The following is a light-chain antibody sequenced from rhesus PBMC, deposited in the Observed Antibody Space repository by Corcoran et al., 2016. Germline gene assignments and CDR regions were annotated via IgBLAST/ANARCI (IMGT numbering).Light chain of an antibody. CDR3: QQYNNWPLT. CDR2: GAS. Sequence: EIVLTQSPATLSLSPGERATLSCRASQTISNNLAWYQQKPGQVPRLLIFGASSRATGIPDRFSGSGAGTDFTCTISSLEPEEFGVYYCQQYNNWPLTFGGGTKVEIK. V-gene: IGKV3-42*03. CDR1: QTISNN. J-gene: IGKJ4*01.